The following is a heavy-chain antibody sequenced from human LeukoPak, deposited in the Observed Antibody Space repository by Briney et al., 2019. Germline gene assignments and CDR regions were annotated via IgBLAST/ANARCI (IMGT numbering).Heavy chain of an antibody. CDR2: IYHSGST. V-gene: IGHV4-30-2*01. CDR3: ARGLAGNWFDP. J-gene: IGHJ5*02. D-gene: IGHD3-3*02. Sequence: SETLSLTCAVSGGSISSGGYSWSWIRQPPGKGLEWIGYIYHSGSTYYNPSLKSRVTISVDRSKNQFSLKLSSVTAADKAVYYCARGLAGNWFDPWGQGTLVSVSS. CDR1: GGSISSGGYS.